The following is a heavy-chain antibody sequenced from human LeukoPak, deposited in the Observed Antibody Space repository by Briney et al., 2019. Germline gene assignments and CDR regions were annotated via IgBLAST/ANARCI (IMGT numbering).Heavy chain of an antibody. CDR2: IYYSGST. CDR3: ARHVAAMVTPYFDY. J-gene: IGHJ4*02. V-gene: IGHV4-59*08. D-gene: IGHD5-18*01. CDR1: GGSISSYY. Sequence: PSETLSLTCTVSGGSISSYYWSWIRQPPGKGLEWIGYIYYSGSTNYNPSLKSRVTISVDTSKNQFSLKLSSVTAADTAVYYCARHVAAMVTPYFDYWGQGTLVTVSS.